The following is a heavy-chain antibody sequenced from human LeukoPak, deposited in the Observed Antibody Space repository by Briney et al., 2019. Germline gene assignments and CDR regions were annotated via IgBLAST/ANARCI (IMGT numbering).Heavy chain of an antibody. D-gene: IGHD6-6*01. CDR1: GFTFSSYA. Sequence: GGSLRLSCAASGFTFSSYAMHWVRQAPGKGLEWVAVISYDGSNKYYADSVKGRFTISRDNSKNTLYLQMNSLRAEDTAVYYCARDPMAARPIGPLGYWGQGTLVTVSS. J-gene: IGHJ4*02. CDR2: ISYDGSNK. CDR3: ARDPMAARPIGPLGY. V-gene: IGHV3-30-3*01.